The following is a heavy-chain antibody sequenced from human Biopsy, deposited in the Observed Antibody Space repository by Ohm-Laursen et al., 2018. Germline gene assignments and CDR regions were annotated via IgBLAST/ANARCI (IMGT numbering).Heavy chain of an antibody. CDR1: GGSISSFY. Sequence: GTLSLTWAVPGGSISSFYWTWIRQPPGKGPEWIGDISDSGSTNYKPSLKSRVIISVDTSKNQFSLNLNSVTAADTAVYYCARRGSGGRSFDHWGQGTLVTVSS. CDR3: ARRGSGGRSFDH. CDR2: ISDSGST. V-gene: IGHV4-59*08. J-gene: IGHJ4*02. D-gene: IGHD2-15*01.